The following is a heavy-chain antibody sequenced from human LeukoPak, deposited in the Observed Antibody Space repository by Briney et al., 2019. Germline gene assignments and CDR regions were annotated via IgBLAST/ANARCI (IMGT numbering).Heavy chain of an antibody. V-gene: IGHV1-46*01. CDR2: INPSGGST. CDR3: VRDLHIDGRPEGRDY. CDR1: GYTFTNYY. D-gene: IGHD3-10*01. Sequence: ASVKVSCKASGYTFTNYYMHWVRHAPGQGPEWMGMINPSGGSTTYAQKFQGRVTMTRDTSTTTVYMELSGLRSEDTSVYYCVRDLHIDGRPEGRDYWGQGTLVTVSS. J-gene: IGHJ4*02.